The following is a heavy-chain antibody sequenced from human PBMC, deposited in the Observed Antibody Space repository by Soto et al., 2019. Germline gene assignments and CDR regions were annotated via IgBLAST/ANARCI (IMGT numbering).Heavy chain of an antibody. CDR3: TRLAAARTGGPDN. Sequence: GEYLKISCRASGYSFNNSCIAWVRQMPGKGLESMGIIFPADSDTRYSPSFQGQVTISADTSINTAYLQWTSLKASDTAMYYCTRLAAARTGGPDNWGQGNIVTVSS. V-gene: IGHV5-51*01. J-gene: IGHJ1*01. CDR1: GYSFNNSC. CDR2: IFPADSDT. D-gene: IGHD6-13*01.